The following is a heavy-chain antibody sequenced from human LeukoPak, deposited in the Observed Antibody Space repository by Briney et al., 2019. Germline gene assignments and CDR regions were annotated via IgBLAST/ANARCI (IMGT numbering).Heavy chain of an antibody. J-gene: IGHJ4*02. D-gene: IGHD6-13*01. CDR1: TFTFCGYR. CDR3: ATGRSSSSWYYFDY. Sequence: GGSLRLSCAASTFTFCGYRMHWVRHAPGKGLVWVSHINTDGSSTTYADSVKGRFTISRDNAKNTLYLQMNSLRAEDTAVYYGATGRSSSSWYYFDYWGQGSLVTVSS. CDR2: INTDGSST. V-gene: IGHV3-74*01.